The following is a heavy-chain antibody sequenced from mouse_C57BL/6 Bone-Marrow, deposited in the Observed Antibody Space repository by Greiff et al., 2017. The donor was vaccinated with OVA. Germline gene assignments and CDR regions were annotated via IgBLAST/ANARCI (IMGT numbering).Heavy chain of an antibody. J-gene: IGHJ1*03. V-gene: IGHV1-5*01. CDR3: TGPHYYGSSYVYWYFDV. CDR2: IYPGNSDT. Sequence: EVQLQQSGTVLARPGASVKMSCKTSGYTFTSYWMHWVKQRPGQGLEWIGAIYPGNSDTSYNQKFKGKAKLTAVTSASTAYMELSSLTNEDSAVYDCTGPHYYGSSYVYWYFDVWGTGTTVTVSS. D-gene: IGHD1-1*01. CDR1: GYTFTSYW.